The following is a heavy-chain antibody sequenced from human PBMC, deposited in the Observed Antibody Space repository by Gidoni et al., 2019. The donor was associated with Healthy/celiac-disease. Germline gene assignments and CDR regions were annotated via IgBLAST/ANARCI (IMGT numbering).Heavy chain of an antibody. J-gene: IGHJ4*02. V-gene: IGHV4-31*03. D-gene: IGHD3-22*01. CDR2: IYYSGST. CDR1: GGSISSGGYY. Sequence: QVQLQESGPGLVKPSQTLSLTCTVSGGSISSGGYYWSWIRQHPGKGLEWIGYIYYSGSTYYNPSLKSRVTISVDTSKNQFSLKLSSVTAADTAVYYCARLNYYDSSGYYFEAPFGTPTHFDYWGQGTLVTVSS. CDR3: ARLNYYDSSGYYFEAPFGTPTHFDY.